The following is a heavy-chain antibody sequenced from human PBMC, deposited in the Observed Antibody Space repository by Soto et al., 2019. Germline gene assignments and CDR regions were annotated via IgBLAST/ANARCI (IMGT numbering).Heavy chain of an antibody. CDR1: GFTFSSYA. Sequence: GGSLRLSCAASGFTFSSYAMSWVRQAPGKGLEWVSAISGSGGSTYYADSVKGRFTISRDRSKNTLYLQMSSLRAEDTALYYCAKNQERELPRVIDFWGQGTLVSVSS. D-gene: IGHD1-7*01. J-gene: IGHJ4*02. V-gene: IGHV3-23*01. CDR2: ISGSGGST. CDR3: AKNQERELPRVIDF.